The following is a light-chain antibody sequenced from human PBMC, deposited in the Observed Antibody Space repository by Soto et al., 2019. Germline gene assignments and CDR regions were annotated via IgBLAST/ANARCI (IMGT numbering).Light chain of an antibody. V-gene: IGKV1-33*01. Sequence: DIQMTQSPSSLSASVGDRVTITCQASQDIRNYLNWYQQKPGTAPKVLIYDASNLETGVPLRFTXXXSGTDFTFXXXXXXXXXIATYYCQXXXXXXPTFG. J-gene: IGKJ5*01. CDR2: DAS. CDR3: QXXXXXXPT. CDR1: QDIRNY.